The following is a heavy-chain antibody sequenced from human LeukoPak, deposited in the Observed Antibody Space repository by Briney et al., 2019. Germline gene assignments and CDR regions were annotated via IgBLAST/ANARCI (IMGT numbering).Heavy chain of an antibody. CDR1: GFTFRTYW. V-gene: IGHV3-7*01. J-gene: IGHJ6*02. CDR3: ARPYYYYGMDV. CDR2: INQDGSEE. Sequence: PGGSLRLSCAASGFTFRTYWMSWIRQAPGKEPEWVADINQDGSEEYYLQSVRGRFTVSRDNAQNAVFLQMTNLRAEDTAVYYCARPYYYYGMDVWGRGTTVTVSS.